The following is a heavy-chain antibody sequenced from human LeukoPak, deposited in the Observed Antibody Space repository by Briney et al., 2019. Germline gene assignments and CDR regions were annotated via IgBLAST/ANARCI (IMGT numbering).Heavy chain of an antibody. J-gene: IGHJ4*02. CDR3: ARDLAYGDYIYDY. CDR1: GITVSRNY. V-gene: IGHV3-66*01. Sequence: QSGGSLRLSCAASGITVSRNYMNWVRQAPGKGLEWVSVIYSGDTTHYADSVKGRFSISRGNSKNTLYLQMNNLRVEDTAVYYCARDLAYGDYIYDYWGQGTLVTVSS. CDR2: IYSGDTT. D-gene: IGHD4-17*01.